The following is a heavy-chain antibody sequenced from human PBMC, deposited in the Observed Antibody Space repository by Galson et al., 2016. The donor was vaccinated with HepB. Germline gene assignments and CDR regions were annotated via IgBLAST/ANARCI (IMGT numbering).Heavy chain of an antibody. CDR1: GFNFYNYG. CDR3: ARDPFYYGSGTSSVNWYFDL. V-gene: IGHV3-7*01. Sequence: SLRLSCAASGFNFYNYGMSWVRQAPGKGLEWVANIKQDGSENYFADSVKGRFTISRDNSDYSVFLQMNNVSAEDRAVYFCARDPFYYGSGTSSVNWYFDLWCRGTLVVVSS. CDR2: IKQDGSEN. D-gene: IGHD3-10*01. J-gene: IGHJ2*01.